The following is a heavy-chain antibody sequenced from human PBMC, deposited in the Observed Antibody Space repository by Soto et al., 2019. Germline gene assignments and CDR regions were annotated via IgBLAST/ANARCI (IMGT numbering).Heavy chain of an antibody. J-gene: IGHJ4*02. Sequence: QVQLVQSGAEVKKPGASVKVSCKTSGYTFSNYYVHWVRQAPGQGLEWMGIIDPSGDSTTYAQKFQGRVTMTRDTSTSTVYMELRSLRYEDTAVYYCAADRGAFPFDQWDQGTLVTVSS. CDR2: IDPSGDST. V-gene: IGHV1-46*03. D-gene: IGHD1-26*01. CDR3: AADRGAFPFDQ. CDR1: GYTFSNYY.